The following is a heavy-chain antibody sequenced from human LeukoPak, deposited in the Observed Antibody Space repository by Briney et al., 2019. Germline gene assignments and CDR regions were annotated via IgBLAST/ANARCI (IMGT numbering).Heavy chain of an antibody. D-gene: IGHD6-19*01. Sequence: GASVKVSCKASGGTFSSYAISWVRQAPGQGLEWMGIINPSGGSTSYAQRFQGRVTMTRDMSTSTVYMELSSLRSEDTAVYYCARDMYSSGWALGYWGQGTLVTVSS. V-gene: IGHV1-46*01. CDR1: GGTFSSYA. CDR2: INPSGGST. J-gene: IGHJ4*02. CDR3: ARDMYSSGWALGY.